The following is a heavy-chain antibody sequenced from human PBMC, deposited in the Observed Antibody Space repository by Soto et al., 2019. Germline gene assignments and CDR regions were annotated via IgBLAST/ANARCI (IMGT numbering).Heavy chain of an antibody. CDR3: ARIGYRSSSFDC. J-gene: IGHJ4*02. CDR2: IKQDGSQI. CDR1: GFIFSNYW. D-gene: IGHD6-6*01. V-gene: IGHV3-7*01. Sequence: GGSLRLSCAASGFIFSNYWMTWVRQAPGKGLEWVANIKQDGSQIYYVDSVKGRFTISRDNAKNSAFLQMNSLRGEDTAVYYCARIGYRSSSFDCWGQGTLVTVSS.